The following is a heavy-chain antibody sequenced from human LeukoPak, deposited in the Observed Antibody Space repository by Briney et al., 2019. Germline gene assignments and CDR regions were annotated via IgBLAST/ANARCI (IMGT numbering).Heavy chain of an antibody. V-gene: IGHV3-48*03. Sequence: GGSLRLSCAASGFTFSSYEMNWVRQAPGKGLEWVSYIIDSGTTKYYADSVKGGFTISRDNAKNSLYLQMNSLRDEDTAVYYCARDWNYYDNSGFYGEYWGQGTLVTVSS. J-gene: IGHJ4*02. CDR1: GFTFSSYE. CDR3: ARDWNYYDNSGFYGEY. D-gene: IGHD3-22*01. CDR2: IIDSGTTK.